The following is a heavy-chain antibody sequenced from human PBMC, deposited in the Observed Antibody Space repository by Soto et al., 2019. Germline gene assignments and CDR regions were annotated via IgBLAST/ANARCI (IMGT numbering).Heavy chain of an antibody. CDR2: IYYSGST. CDR1: GGSISRGGYY. Sequence: QVQLQESGPGLVKPSQTLSLTCTVSGGSISRGGYYWSWIRQHPGKGLEWIGYIYYSGSTYYNPSLKSRVTISVDTSKNQFSLKLSSVTAADTAVYYCARVNTVTLQRYYYYGMDVWGQGTTVTVSS. J-gene: IGHJ6*02. CDR3: ARVNTVTLQRYYYYGMDV. V-gene: IGHV4-31*03. D-gene: IGHD4-17*01.